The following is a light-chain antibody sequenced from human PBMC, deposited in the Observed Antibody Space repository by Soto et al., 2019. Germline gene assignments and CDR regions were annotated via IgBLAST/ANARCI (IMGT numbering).Light chain of an antibody. V-gene: IGKV3-15*01. J-gene: IGKJ3*01. CDR1: QSVSSK. CDR2: GAS. Sequence: EIVMTQSPATLSVSPGERATLSCRASQSVSSKLAWYQQKPGQAPRLLIYGASTRATGIPARFSGSGSGTEFTLTISSLQSEDFAIYYCQQYNNWPIFTFGPGTKVDIK. CDR3: QQYNNWPIFT.